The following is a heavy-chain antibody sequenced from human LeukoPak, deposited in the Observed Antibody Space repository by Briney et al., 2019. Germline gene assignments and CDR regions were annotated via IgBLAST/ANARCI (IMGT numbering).Heavy chain of an antibody. D-gene: IGHD3-22*01. CDR2: ISSSGSYI. CDR3: ARGLYPDYYVSSGSSPPEH. CDR1: GFTFSNKW. Sequence: PGGSLRLSCVGSGFTFSNKWMTWVRQAPGKGLEWVSSISSSGSYIYYADSMQGRFTISRDNSKNSLFLQMNSLRAEDTAVYYCARGLYPDYYVSSGSSPPEHWGQGTLVTVSS. V-gene: IGHV3-21*01. J-gene: IGHJ1*01.